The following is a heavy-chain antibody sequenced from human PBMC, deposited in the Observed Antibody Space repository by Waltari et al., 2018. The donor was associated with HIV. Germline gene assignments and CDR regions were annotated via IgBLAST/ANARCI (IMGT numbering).Heavy chain of an antibody. CDR2: VSYAGDT. D-gene: IGHD1-26*01. J-gene: IGHJ4*02. V-gene: IGHV4-59*13. CDR1: GGSISPYY. CDR3: ARISANIVGPTVFDY. Sequence: QVQLQESGPGLVKPSETLSLACTVSGGSISPYYRGRTRPPPGTKLEWIGYVSYAGDTNYNLSLKGRVAISIDTSKIQFSLRLTSVTAADTAVYYCARISANIVGPTVFDYWGQGILVTVSS.